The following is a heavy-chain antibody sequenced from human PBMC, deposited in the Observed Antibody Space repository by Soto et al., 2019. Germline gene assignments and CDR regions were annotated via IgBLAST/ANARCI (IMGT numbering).Heavy chain of an antibody. J-gene: IGHJ5*02. D-gene: IGHD1-26*01. V-gene: IGHV1-69*06. Sequence: QVQLVQSGAEVKTPGSSVKVSCKASGGNFNSFSIDWVRQAPGQGLEWMGGIIPMSGRPNYAQRFQGRVTLSADKTTNTLYIEVNSLTDVDTAAYYCARRSRQYANWFNTWGRETLDTVSS. CDR1: GGNFNSFS. CDR2: IIPMSGRP. CDR3: ARRSRQYANWFNT.